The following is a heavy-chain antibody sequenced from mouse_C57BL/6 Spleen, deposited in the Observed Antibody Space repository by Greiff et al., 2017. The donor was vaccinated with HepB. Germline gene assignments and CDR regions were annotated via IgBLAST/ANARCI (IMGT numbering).Heavy chain of an antibody. Sequence: EVKLVESVAELVRPGASVKLSCTASGFNIKNTYMHWVKQRPEQGLEWIGRIDPANGNTKYAPKFQGKATITADTSSNTAYLQLSSLTSEDTAIHYCASQEVPYAMDDWGQGTSVTVSS. CDR2: IDPANGNT. CDR1: GFNIKNTY. V-gene: IGHV14-3*01. CDR3: ASQEVPYAMDD. J-gene: IGHJ4*01. D-gene: IGHD2-14*01.